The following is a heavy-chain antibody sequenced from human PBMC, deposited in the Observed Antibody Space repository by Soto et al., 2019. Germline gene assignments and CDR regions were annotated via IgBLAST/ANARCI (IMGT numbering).Heavy chain of an antibody. CDR1: GGSISSGGYY. CDR2: IYYSGST. CDR3: AGAAGRAYFGELFINNWFDP. D-gene: IGHD3-10*01. J-gene: IGHJ5*02. Sequence: SETLSLTCTVSGGSISSGGYYWSWIRQHPGKGLEWIGYIYYSGSTYYNPSLKSRVTISVDTSKNQFSLKLSSVTAADTAVYYWAGAAGRAYFGELFINNWFDPWGQGTLVTVSS. V-gene: IGHV4-31*03.